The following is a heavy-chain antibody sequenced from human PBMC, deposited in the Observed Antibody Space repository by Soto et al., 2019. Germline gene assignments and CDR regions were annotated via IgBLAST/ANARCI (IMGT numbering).Heavy chain of an antibody. J-gene: IGHJ6*02. V-gene: IGHV4-34*01. D-gene: IGHD3-10*01. CDR2: INHSGST. CDR1: GGSFSGYY. CDR3: ARGSSYYGSFMDV. Sequence: SETLSLTCAVYGGSFSGYYWSWIRQPPGKGLEWIGEINHSGSTNYNPSLKSRVTISVDTSKNQFSLRLSSVAAADTAVYYCARGSSYYGSFMDVWGQGTTVTVSS.